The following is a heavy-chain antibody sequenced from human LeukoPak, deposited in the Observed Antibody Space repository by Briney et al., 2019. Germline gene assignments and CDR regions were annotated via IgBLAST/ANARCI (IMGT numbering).Heavy chain of an antibody. J-gene: IGHJ4*02. D-gene: IGHD1-20*01. Sequence: ASVKVSCKASGYTFTSYYMHWVRQAPGQGLEWMGWINPNSGGTNYAQKFQGRVTMTRDTSISTAYMELSRLRSDDTAVYYCAPIGISLNSDSRWGQGTLVTVSS. V-gene: IGHV1-2*02. CDR3: APIGISLNSDSR. CDR2: INPNSGGT. CDR1: GYTFTSYY.